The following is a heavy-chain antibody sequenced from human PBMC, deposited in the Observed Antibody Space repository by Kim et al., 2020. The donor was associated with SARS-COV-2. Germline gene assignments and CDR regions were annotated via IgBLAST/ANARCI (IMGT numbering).Heavy chain of an antibody. CDR1: GFAFSNYW. CDR3: ARDQSGSKDALDI. D-gene: IGHD1-26*01. J-gene: IGHJ3*02. V-gene: IGHV3-7*03. CDR2: ITQDGSEK. Sequence: GGSLRLSCAASGFAFSNYWMSWVRQAPGKWLESVANITQDGSEKFYGDSVKGRFTVSRDNAENSLYLQMNGLRAEDTAVYYCARDQSGSKDALDIWGQGTMVSVSS.